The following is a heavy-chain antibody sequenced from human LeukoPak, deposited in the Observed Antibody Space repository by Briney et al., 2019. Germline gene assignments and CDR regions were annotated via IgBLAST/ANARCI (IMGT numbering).Heavy chain of an antibody. CDR1: GFTFSNAW. D-gene: IGHD4-17*01. Sequence: PGGSLRLSCAASGFTFSNAWMTWVRQAPGKGLEWVGHIKSKTAGGTTDYAAPVKGRFTISRDDSKDTLYLQLNNLKTEDTAVYYCTTETTVTPFSFDYWGQGTLVIVSS. J-gene: IGHJ4*02. CDR3: TTETTVTPFSFDY. CDR2: IKSKTAGGTT. V-gene: IGHV3-15*01.